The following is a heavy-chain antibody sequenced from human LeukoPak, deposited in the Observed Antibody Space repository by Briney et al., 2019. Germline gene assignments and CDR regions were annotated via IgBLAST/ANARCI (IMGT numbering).Heavy chain of an antibody. V-gene: IGHV3-21*01. D-gene: IGHD5-12*01. CDR2: ISSSSSYI. Sequence: GGSLTLSCAASGFTFSSYSMNWLRQAPGKGLEWVSSISSSSSYIYYADSVKRRFTISRDNAKDSLYLQMNSLRAEDTAVYYCASLVRATDIVATIVDYWGQGTLVTVSS. J-gene: IGHJ4*02. CDR3: ASLVRATDIVATIVDY. CDR1: GFTFSSYS.